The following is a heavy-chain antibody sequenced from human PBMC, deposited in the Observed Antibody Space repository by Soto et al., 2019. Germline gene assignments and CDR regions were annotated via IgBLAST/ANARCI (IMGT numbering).Heavy chain of an antibody. CDR2: ISSSSSYI. CDR3: PRARKHSYPISNRSRRYSGLEV. J-gene: IGHJ6*01. CDR1: VFSFISYS. D-gene: IGHD2-21*01. V-gene: IGHV3-21*01. Sequence: PWSWXRLSGSAGVFSFISYSMSLFVHPPPKGLECVSSISSSSSYIYYADSVKGRCTISRDNSNNTLYRQINSLRAADTAVYYCPRARKHSYPISNRSRRYSGLEVWGPGTTLKVYS.